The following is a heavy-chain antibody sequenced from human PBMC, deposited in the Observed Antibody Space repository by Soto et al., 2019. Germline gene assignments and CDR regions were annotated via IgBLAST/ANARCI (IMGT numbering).Heavy chain of an antibody. V-gene: IGHV3-11*06. CDR3: ATSRMSRYCSGGSCYNY. CDR1: GFTFSDYY. D-gene: IGHD2-15*01. CDR2: ISSSSSYT. Sequence: QVQLVESGGGLVKPGGSLRLSCAASGFTFSDYYMSWIRQAPGKGLEWVSYISSSSSYTNYADSVKGRFTISRDNAKNSLYLKMNSLRAEDTAVYYCATSRMSRYCSGGSCYNYWGQGTLVTVSS. J-gene: IGHJ4*02.